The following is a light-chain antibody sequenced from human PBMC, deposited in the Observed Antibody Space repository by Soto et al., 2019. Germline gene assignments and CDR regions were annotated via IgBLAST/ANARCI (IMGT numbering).Light chain of an antibody. CDR2: GAY. V-gene: IGKV3-15*01. Sequence: SVSPPEQAELSCRASQSVSSNLAWYQQKPGQAPRLLIYGAYTRATGIPARFSGSGSGTEFTLSISSLQPDDVAIYRCQYYQSYWLTGGGGTKVDIK. J-gene: IGKJ4*01. CDR1: QSVSSN. CDR3: QYYQSYWLT.